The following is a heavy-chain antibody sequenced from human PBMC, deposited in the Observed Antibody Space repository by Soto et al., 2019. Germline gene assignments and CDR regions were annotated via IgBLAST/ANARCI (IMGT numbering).Heavy chain of an antibody. V-gene: IGHV1-69*02. CDR2: IIPILGIA. CDR3: ARGAVVDIVATGMDV. J-gene: IGHJ6*02. Sequence: QVQLVQSGAEVKKPGSSVKVSCKASGGTFSSYTISWVRQAPGQGLEWMGRIIPILGIANYAQKFQGRVTITADKSTSTAYMELSSLRSEDTDVYYCARGAVVDIVATGMDVWGQGTTVTVSS. D-gene: IGHD5-12*01. CDR1: GGTFSSYT.